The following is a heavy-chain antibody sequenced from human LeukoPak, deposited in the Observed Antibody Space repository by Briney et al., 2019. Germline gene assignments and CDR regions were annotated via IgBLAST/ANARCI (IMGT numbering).Heavy chain of an antibody. V-gene: IGHV3-30*02. CDR1: GFAFSTYG. CDR3: AKDNWVEWLLPY. J-gene: IGHJ4*02. CDR2: IRLDGSNT. Sequence: PGGSLRLSCAASGFAFSTYGMHWVRQAPGKGLEWVAFIRLDGSNTKYADSVKGRFTISRDNSKNTLYLQMNSLRIEDTAVYYCAKDNWVEWLLPYWGQGTLVAVAS. D-gene: IGHD3-22*01.